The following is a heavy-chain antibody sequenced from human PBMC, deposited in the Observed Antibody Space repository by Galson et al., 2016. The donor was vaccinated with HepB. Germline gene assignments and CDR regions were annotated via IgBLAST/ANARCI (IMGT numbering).Heavy chain of an antibody. V-gene: IGHV4-30-2*01. CDR1: GGSVSSGGFS. CDR2: IYYSGST. Sequence: TLSLTCAVSGGSVSSGGFSWSWIRQPPGKGLEWIGYIYYSGSTYYNPSLKSRVTISIDRSKNQLSLKLSSVTAADTAVYFCARAWGSRLTPSNWYFDPWGRGTLVSVSS. D-gene: IGHD3-16*01. J-gene: IGHJ2*01. CDR3: ARAWGSRLTPSNWYFDP.